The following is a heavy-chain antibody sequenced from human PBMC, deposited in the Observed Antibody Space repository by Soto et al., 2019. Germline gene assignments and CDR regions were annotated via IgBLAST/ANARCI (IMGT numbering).Heavy chain of an antibody. CDR2: ISAYNGNT. CDR3: ARDVEGYYDFWRGYYLSLIRARDGMDV. D-gene: IGHD3-3*01. Sequence: ASVKVSCKASGYTFTSYGISWVRQAPGQGLEWMGWISAYNGNTNYAQKLQGRVTMTTDTSTSTAYMELRSLRSDDTAVYYCARDVEGYYDFWRGYYLSLIRARDGMDVWGLGTTVTVSS. V-gene: IGHV1-18*01. CDR1: GYTFTSYG. J-gene: IGHJ6*02.